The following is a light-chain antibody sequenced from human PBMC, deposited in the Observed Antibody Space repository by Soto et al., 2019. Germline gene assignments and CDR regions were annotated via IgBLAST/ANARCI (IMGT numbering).Light chain of an antibody. V-gene: IGKV3D-15*01. J-gene: IGKJ4*01. CDR1: QSVSSSY. CDR3: QQYNSWPLT. Sequence: EIVLSQSLGTLSLSPGERATLSCRASQSVSSSYLAWYQQKPGQPPRLLIYDISTRATGIPTRFSGSGSGTEFTLTISSLQSEDFAVYYCQQYNSWPLTFGGGTKVDI. CDR2: DIS.